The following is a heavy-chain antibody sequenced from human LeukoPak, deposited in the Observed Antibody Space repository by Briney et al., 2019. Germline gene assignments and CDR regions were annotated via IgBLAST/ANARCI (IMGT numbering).Heavy chain of an antibody. CDR2: INHSGST. J-gene: IGHJ5*02. CDR3: ARGSCPPYWRRNWFDP. D-gene: IGHD2-2*01. CDR1: GGSFSGYY. Sequence: PSEILSLTCAVYGGSFSGYYWSWIRQPPGKGLEWIGEINHSGSTNYNPSLKSRVTISVDTSKNQFSLKLSSVTAADTAVYYCARGSCPPYWRRNWFDPWGQGTLVTVSS. V-gene: IGHV4-34*01.